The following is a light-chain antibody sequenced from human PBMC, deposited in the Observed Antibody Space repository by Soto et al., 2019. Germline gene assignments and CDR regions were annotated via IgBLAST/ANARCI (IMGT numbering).Light chain of an antibody. Sequence: DIQMTQSPSTLSASVGDRVTITCRASQSISSGLAWYQQKPGKAPKLLIYKASSLESGVPSRFSGSGSGTEFNLTISSLQPDDFATYCCQQYNSYLITFGQGTRLEIK. CDR2: KAS. CDR3: QQYNSYLIT. V-gene: IGKV1-5*03. J-gene: IGKJ5*01. CDR1: QSISSG.